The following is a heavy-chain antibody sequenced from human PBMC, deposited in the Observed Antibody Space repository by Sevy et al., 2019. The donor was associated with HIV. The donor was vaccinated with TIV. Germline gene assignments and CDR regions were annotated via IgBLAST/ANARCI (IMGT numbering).Heavy chain of an antibody. Sequence: ASVKVSCKASGYTFTGYYIHWFRQAPGQQIEWMGWINCNYGDTMYTEKFQGRVTMARDTSINTARMELSSLRSDDTAVYYCARLAVAGNHNWFDPWGKGTLVTVSS. CDR2: INCNYGDT. CDR3: ARLAVAGNHNWFDP. J-gene: IGHJ5*02. D-gene: IGHD6-19*01. CDR1: GYTFTGYY. V-gene: IGHV1-2*02.